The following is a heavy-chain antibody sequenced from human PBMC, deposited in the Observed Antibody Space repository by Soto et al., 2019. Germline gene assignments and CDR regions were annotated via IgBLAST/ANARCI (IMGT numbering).Heavy chain of an antibody. Sequence: QVQLVESGGGVVQPGRSLRLSCAASGFTFSSYGMHWVRQAPGKGLEWVAVISYDGSNKYYADSVKGRLTISRDNSKNTLYLQMNSLRAEDTAVYYCAKDRGSGNYYYGMDVWGQGTTVTVSS. CDR3: AKDRGSGNYYYGMDV. CDR1: GFTFSSYG. CDR2: ISYDGSNK. J-gene: IGHJ6*02. V-gene: IGHV3-30*18. D-gene: IGHD6-19*01.